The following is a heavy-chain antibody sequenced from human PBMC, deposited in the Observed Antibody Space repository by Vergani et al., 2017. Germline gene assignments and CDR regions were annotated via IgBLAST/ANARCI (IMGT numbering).Heavy chain of an antibody. V-gene: IGHV4-59*01. J-gene: IGHJ5*02. Sequence: QVQLQESGPGLVKPSETLSLTCTVSGGSISSYYWSWIRQPPGKGLEWIGYIYYSGSTNYNPSLKSRVTISVDTSKNQFSLKLSSVTAADTAVYDWARDQRSYDSSGGFDPWGQGTLVTVSS. CDR1: GGSISSYY. CDR3: ARDQRSYDSSGGFDP. CDR2: IYYSGST. D-gene: IGHD3-22*01.